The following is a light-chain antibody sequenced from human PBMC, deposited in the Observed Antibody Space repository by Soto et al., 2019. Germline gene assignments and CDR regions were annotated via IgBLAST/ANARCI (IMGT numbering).Light chain of an antibody. CDR1: ISNIGSNT. J-gene: IGLJ1*01. Sequence: QSLLTQPPSASGTPGQRVTISCSGSISNIGSNTVNWYQQLPGTAPKLLIYSNNQRPSGVPDRFSGSKSGTSASLAISGLQSEDEADYYCAAWDDSLNGYVFGTGTKVTVL. CDR2: SNN. CDR3: AAWDDSLNGYV. V-gene: IGLV1-44*01.